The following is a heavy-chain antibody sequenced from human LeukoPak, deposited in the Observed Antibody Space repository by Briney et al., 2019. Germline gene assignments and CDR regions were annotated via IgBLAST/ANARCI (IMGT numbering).Heavy chain of an antibody. CDR1: GGSISSGGYS. D-gene: IGHD2-21*02. J-gene: IGHJ4*02. Sequence: SQTLSLTCAVSGGSISSGGYSWSWIRQPPGKGLEWIGYIYHSGSAYYNPSLESRVTISIDRSNNQFSLKLTSVTAADTAVYYCARGDGYSFDYWGQGTLVTVSS. CDR3: ARGDGYSFDY. V-gene: IGHV4-30-2*01. CDR2: IYHSGSA.